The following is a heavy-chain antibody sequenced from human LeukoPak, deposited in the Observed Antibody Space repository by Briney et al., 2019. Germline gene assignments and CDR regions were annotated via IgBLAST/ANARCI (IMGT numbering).Heavy chain of an antibody. CDR3: ARGAPHTLSEAAAGTH. CDR1: GFTYSSYA. V-gene: IGHV3-23*01. CDR2: ISGSGDNT. D-gene: IGHD6-13*01. Sequence: RGSLRLSCATSGFTYSSYAMSWVRQAPGKGLEWVSGISGSGDNTYYADSVKGRFIISRDNSKNTLYLQMASLRVEDTAVYYCARGAPHTLSEAAAGTHWGQGTRVTLSS. J-gene: IGHJ4*02.